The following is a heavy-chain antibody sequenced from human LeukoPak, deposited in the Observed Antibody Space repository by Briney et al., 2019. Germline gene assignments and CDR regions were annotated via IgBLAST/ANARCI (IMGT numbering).Heavy chain of an antibody. J-gene: IGHJ5*02. CDR1: GFTFSSYE. V-gene: IGHV3-48*03. Sequence: GGSLRLSCAASGFTFSSYEMNWVRQAPGKGLEWVSYISNSGSTIYYTDSAKGRFTISRDNAKNSLYLQMNSLRAEDTAVYYCARGKTSQNIVTRKTYNWFDPWGQGTLVTVSS. CDR2: ISNSGSTI. CDR3: ARGKTSQNIVTRKTYNWFDP. D-gene: IGHD2/OR15-2a*01.